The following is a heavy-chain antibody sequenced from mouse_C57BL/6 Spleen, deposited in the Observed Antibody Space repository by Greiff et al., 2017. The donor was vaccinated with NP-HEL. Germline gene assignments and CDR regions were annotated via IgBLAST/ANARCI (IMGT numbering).Heavy chain of an antibody. D-gene: IGHD1-1*01. Sequence: EVKLEESEGGLVQPGSSMKLSCTASGFTFSDYYMAWVRPVPEKGLEWVANINYDGSSTYYLDSLKSRFIISRDNAKNILYLQMSSLKSEDTATYYCARTLYYYGSNTDYYAMDYWGQGTSVTVSS. CDR3: ARTLYYYGSNTDYYAMDY. V-gene: IGHV5-16*01. CDR2: INYDGSST. J-gene: IGHJ4*01. CDR1: GFTFSDYY.